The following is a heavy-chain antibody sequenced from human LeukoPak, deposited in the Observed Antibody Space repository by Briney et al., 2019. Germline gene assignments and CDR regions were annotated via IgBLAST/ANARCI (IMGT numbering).Heavy chain of an antibody. Sequence: GGSLRLSCAASGSTFSDYYMSWIRQAPGKGLEWVSYISSGGSTIYYADSVKGRFTISRDNAKNSLYLQMNGLRAEDTAVYYCARPRVEYNTSSEDSWGQGTLVTVSS. CDR1: GSTFSDYY. CDR3: ARPRVEYNTSSEDS. V-gene: IGHV3-11*04. D-gene: IGHD6-6*01. CDR2: ISSGGSTI. J-gene: IGHJ4*02.